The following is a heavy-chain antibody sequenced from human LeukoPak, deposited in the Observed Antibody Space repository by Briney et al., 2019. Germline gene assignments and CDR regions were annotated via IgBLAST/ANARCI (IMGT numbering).Heavy chain of an antibody. D-gene: IGHD5/OR15-5a*01. J-gene: IGHJ4*02. V-gene: IGHV3-7*01. CDR2: IKEDGTER. CDR1: GFTFSNYW. CDR3: ARSGYSVSWY. Sequence: GGSLRLSCAASGFTFSNYWMSWVRQAPGKGLEWVANIKEDGTERYSLDSVKGRFTVSRDNVKNSLYLQLNNVRVEDTAIYYCARSGYSVSWYWGQGTLVTVSS.